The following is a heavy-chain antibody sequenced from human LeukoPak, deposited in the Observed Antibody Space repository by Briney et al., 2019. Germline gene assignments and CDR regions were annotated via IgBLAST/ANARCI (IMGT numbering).Heavy chain of an antibody. CDR1: GFTFSSYW. D-gene: IGHD6-19*01. CDR3: ARDHGRIAVAGTWGY. Sequence: GGSLRLSCAASGFTFSSYWMSWVRQAPGKGLEWLANIKEDGSKKYYVDSVKGRFTISRDNAKNSLYLQMNSLRGEDTAVYYCARDHGRIAVAGTWGYWGQGTLVTVSS. CDR2: IKEDGSKK. V-gene: IGHV3-7*01. J-gene: IGHJ4*02.